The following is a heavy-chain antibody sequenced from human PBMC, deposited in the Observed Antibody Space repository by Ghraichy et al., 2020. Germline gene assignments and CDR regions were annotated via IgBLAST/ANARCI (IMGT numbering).Heavy chain of an antibody. CDR1: GFTFSSYG. CDR2: ISYDGTNK. Sequence: GGSLRLSCAASGFTFSSYGIHWVRQAPGKGLEWVAVISYDGTNKFYGDSVKGRFTISRDNSKNTVFLQMNSLTGEDTAVYYCARDGVLVRGENFFDAWGQRTLVTVSP. J-gene: IGHJ4*02. D-gene: IGHD3-10*01. CDR3: ARDGVLVRGENFFDA. V-gene: IGHV3-30*03.